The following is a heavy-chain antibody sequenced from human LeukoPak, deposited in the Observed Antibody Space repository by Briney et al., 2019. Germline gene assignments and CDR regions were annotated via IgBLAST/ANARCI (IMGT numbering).Heavy chain of an antibody. CDR1: GFIFSNSW. Sequence: GGSLRLSWARSGFIFSNSWVHWGRHAPGKGLVGVSLINIEGSRTDYADSVRGRFNISRDNDKNTLYLQMNSLTAEGTAVYYCVRSMSGRSYFWGQGTVVSGS. V-gene: IGHV3-74*01. D-gene: IGHD3-3*01. CDR3: VRSMSGRSYF. J-gene: IGHJ4*02. CDR2: INIEGSRT.